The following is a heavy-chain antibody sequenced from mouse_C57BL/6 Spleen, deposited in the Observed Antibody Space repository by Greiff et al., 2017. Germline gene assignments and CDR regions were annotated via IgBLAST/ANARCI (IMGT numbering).Heavy chain of an antibody. Sequence: EVKLQESGPGMVKPSQSLSLTCTVTGYSITSGYDWHWIRHFPGNKLEWMGYISYSGSTNYNPSLKSRISITHDTSKNHFFLKLNAVTTEDTATYYCARESRLYSAFAYWGQGTLVTVSA. V-gene: IGHV3-1*01. D-gene: IGHD6-2*01. CDR2: ISYSGST. CDR3: ARESRLYSAFAY. CDR1: GYSITSGYD. J-gene: IGHJ3*01.